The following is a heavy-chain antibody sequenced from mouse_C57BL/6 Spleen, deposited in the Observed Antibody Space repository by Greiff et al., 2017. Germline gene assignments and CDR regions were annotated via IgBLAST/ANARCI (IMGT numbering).Heavy chain of an antibody. V-gene: IGHV1-7*01. CDR2: INPSSGYT. CDR1: GYTFTSYW. CDR3: AREVTTWAMDY. Sequence: VQRVESGAELAKPGASVKLSCKASGYTFTSYWMHWVKQRPGQGLEWIGYINPSSGYTKYNQKFKDKATLTADKSSSTAYMQLSSLTYEDSAVYYCAREVTTWAMDYWGQGTSVTVSS. J-gene: IGHJ4*01. D-gene: IGHD2-3*01.